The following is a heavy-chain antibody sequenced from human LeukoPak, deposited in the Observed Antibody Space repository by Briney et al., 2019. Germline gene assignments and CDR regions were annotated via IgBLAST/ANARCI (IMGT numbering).Heavy chain of an antibody. D-gene: IGHD3-9*01. CDR1: GLTFSGSG. CDR2: IGRQGDSDAT. Sequence: GGSLRLSCAASGLTFSGSGIHWVRQASGKGLEWLGRIGRQGDSDATRYAASLKGKFTISRVDSRNTAYLQMNSLKTEDAAVYYCAGDYNFLTGLNYWGQGTLVTVSS. CDR3: AGDYNFLTGLNY. J-gene: IGHJ4*02. V-gene: IGHV3-73*01.